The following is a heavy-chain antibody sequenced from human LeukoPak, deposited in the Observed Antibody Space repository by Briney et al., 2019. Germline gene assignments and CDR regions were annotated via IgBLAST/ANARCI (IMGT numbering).Heavy chain of an antibody. J-gene: IGHJ3*02. CDR1: GGSISSYY. V-gene: IGHV4-34*01. CDR3: ARGRADAFDI. Sequence: SETLSLTCTVSGGSISSYYWSWIRQPPGKGLEWIGEINHSGSTNYDPSLKSRVSISVDTSKNQFSLKLSSVTAADTAVYYCARGRADAFDIWGQGTMVTVSS. CDR2: INHSGST.